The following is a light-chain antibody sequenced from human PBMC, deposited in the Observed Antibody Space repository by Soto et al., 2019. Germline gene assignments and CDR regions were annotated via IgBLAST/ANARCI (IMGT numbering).Light chain of an antibody. V-gene: IGKV3-11*01. J-gene: IGKJ3*01. CDR3: QQRSKWLFT. Sequence: IVLTQSPATLSLSPGESATLSCRASQSVSRFLAWYQQKPGQTPRLLIYDTSNRATGIPARFSGSGSGTDFTLTISSLEPEDFAVYYCQQRSKWLFTFGPGTKVEIK. CDR2: DTS. CDR1: QSVSRF.